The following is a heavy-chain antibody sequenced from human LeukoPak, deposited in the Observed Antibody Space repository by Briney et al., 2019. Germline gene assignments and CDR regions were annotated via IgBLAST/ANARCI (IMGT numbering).Heavy chain of an antibody. CDR3: AKSEPFYYATRVPWFDP. CDR2: ISYDGSNK. J-gene: IGHJ5*02. Sequence: GGSLRLSCAASGFTFTYAWMSWVRQAPGKGLEWVAVISYDGSNKYYADSVKGRFTISRDNSKNTLYLQMNSLRAEDTAVYYCAKSEPFYYATRVPWFDPWGQGTLVTVSS. V-gene: IGHV3-30*18. D-gene: IGHD2-2*01. CDR1: GFTFTYAW.